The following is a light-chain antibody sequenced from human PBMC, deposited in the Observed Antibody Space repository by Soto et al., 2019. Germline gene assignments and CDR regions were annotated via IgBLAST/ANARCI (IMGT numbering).Light chain of an antibody. V-gene: IGKV3D-15*01. CDR3: HSYDKWPPGT. CDR2: DAS. J-gene: IGKJ1*01. CDR1: QSVSTN. Sequence: EIVMTQFPATLSESPGEIVTLSCRASQSVSTNVAWYQQKPGEAPRLLIFDASARAVDIPGRFSGSVSGTEFTLTISSLQPEDFAVYFCHSYDKWPPGTFGQGTKVEIK.